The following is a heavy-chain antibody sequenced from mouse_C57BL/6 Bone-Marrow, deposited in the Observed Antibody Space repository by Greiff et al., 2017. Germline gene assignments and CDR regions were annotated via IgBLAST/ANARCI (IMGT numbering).Heavy chain of an antibody. D-gene: IGHD1-1*01. V-gene: IGHV5-9-1*02. Sequence: EVNVVESGEGLVKPGGSLKLSCAASGFTFSSYAMSWVRQTPEKRLEWVAYISSGGDYIYYADTVKGRFTISRDNARNTLYLQMSSLKSEETAMYYGTRVWITTVVHWYFDVWGTGTTVTVSS. CDR1: GFTFSSYA. CDR2: ISSGGDYI. CDR3: TRVWITTVVHWYFDV. J-gene: IGHJ1*03.